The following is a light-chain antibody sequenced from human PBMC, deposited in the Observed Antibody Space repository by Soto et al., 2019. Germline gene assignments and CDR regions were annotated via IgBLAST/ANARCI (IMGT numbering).Light chain of an antibody. Sequence: DIQMTQSPSSLSASVGDRVTITCRASQSISSYLNWYPQKPGKAPKLLIYAASSLQSGVPSRFSGSGSGTDFTLIISSLQPEDFATYYCQQSYSTPWTFGQGTKVEIK. CDR1: QSISSY. CDR3: QQSYSTPWT. CDR2: AAS. J-gene: IGKJ1*01. V-gene: IGKV1-39*01.